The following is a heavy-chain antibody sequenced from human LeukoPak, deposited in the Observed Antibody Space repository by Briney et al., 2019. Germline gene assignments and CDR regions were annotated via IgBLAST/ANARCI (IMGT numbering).Heavy chain of an antibody. Sequence: SETLSLSCTVSGGSISSSPYYWGWIRQPPGKGLEWIGSIYYSGTTHYNPSLESRVTISVDTSKNQFSLKLASVTAADTAIYYCAKGSGGFSYYNWFDPWGQGTLVTVSS. V-gene: IGHV4-39*07. D-gene: IGHD5-18*01. CDR1: GGSISSSPYY. J-gene: IGHJ5*02. CDR2: IYYSGTT. CDR3: AKGSGGFSYYNWFDP.